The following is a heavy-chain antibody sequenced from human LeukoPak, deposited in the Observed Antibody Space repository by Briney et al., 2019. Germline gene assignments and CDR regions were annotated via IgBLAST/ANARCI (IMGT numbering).Heavy chain of an antibody. J-gene: IGHJ4*02. V-gene: IGHV3-74*01. CDR1: GFTFSHYW. Sequence: GGSLRLSCAASGFTFSHYWMHWVRQAPGKGLVWVSRIESDGGRTDYADSLKGRFTISRDNAKNTLYLQMNSLRAEDTGVYYCARDPPDYWGQGILVTVSS. CDR3: ARDPPDY. CDR2: IESDGGRT.